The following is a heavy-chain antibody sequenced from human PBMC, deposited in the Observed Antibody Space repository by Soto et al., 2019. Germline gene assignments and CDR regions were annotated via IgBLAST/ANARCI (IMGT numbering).Heavy chain of an antibody. CDR1: GGSMSSYY. V-gene: IGHV4-59*01. D-gene: IGHD3-10*01. CDR2: IYYSGST. J-gene: IGHJ5*02. CDR3: ARARLSRSWWFDP. Sequence: SETLPLTYNVSGGSMSSYYWSWIRQPPGKGLEWIGYIYYSGSTNYNPSLKSRVTISVDTSKNQFSLKLSSVTAADTAVYYCARARLSRSWWFDPWGEGTLVTVSS.